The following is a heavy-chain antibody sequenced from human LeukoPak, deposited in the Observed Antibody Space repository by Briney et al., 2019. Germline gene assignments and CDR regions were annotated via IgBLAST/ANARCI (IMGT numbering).Heavy chain of an antibody. CDR3: ARPLLGVVIDGMDV. V-gene: IGHV1-69*04. Sequence: SVKVSCKASGGTFSSYAISWVRQSPGQGLEWMGRIIPILGIANYAQKFQGRVTITADKSTSTAYMELSTLRSEDTAVYYCARPLLGVVIDGMDVWGQGTTVTVSS. CDR1: GGTFSSYA. CDR2: IIPILGIA. J-gene: IGHJ6*02. D-gene: IGHD3-3*01.